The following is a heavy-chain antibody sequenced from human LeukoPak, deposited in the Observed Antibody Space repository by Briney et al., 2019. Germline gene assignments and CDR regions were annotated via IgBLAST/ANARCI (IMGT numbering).Heavy chain of an antibody. CDR2: IYTSGST. V-gene: IGHV4-59*10. CDR1: GGSFSSYY. CDR3: ARGVRRAYYDFWSGYYTEEIFDY. Sequence: SETLSLTCAVYGGSFSSYYWSWIRQPAGKGLEWIGRIYTSGSTNYNPSLKSRVTMSVDTSKNQFSLKLSSVTAADTAVYYCARGVRRAYYDFWSGYYTEEIFDYWGQGTLVTVSS. D-gene: IGHD3-3*01. J-gene: IGHJ4*02.